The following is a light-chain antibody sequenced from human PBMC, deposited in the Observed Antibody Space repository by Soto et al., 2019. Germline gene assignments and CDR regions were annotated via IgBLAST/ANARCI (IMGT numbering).Light chain of an antibody. Sequence: EIGMTQSPSTLSLSPGERATLSCWASQSISSKLAWYQHRPGQAPRLLIYDTSTRAAGIPARFSGSGSGTDFTLTISSLQSEDFAVYYCQQYNNWRSITFGQGTRLEIK. J-gene: IGKJ5*01. CDR3: QQYNNWRSIT. CDR1: QSISSK. CDR2: DTS. V-gene: IGKV3-15*01.